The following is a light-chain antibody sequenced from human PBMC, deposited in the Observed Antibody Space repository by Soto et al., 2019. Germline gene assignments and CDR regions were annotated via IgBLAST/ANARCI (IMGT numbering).Light chain of an antibody. J-gene: IGLJ2*01. CDR2: EVT. V-gene: IGLV2-8*01. CDR1: SSDVGGYNF. CDR3: SSYAGSNNVV. Sequence: QSALTQPPSASGSPGQSVAISCTGTSSDVGGYNFVSWYQQHPGKAPKLMIYEVTKRPSGVPDRFSGSKSDNTASLTVSGLQAEDEADYYCSSYAGSNNVVFGGGTKLIVL.